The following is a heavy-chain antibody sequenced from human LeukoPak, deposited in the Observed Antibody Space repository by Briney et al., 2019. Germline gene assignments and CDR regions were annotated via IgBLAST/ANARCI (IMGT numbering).Heavy chain of an antibody. CDR2: INPNSGGT. D-gene: IGHD6-19*01. J-gene: IGHJ4*02. CDR3: ARDKSGSSGWYSYFDY. V-gene: IGHV1-2*02. Sequence: ASVKVSCKASGYTFTGYYIHWVRQAPGQGLEWMRWINPNSGGTNYAQKFQGRVTMTRDTSISTAYMELSRLRSDDTAVYYCARDKSGSSGWYSYFDYWGQGTLVTVSS. CDR1: GYTFTGYY.